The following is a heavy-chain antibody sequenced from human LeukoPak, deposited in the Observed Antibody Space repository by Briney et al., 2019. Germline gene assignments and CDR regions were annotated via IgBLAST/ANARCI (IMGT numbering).Heavy chain of an antibody. CDR1: GGSFSGYY. CDR3: ARDSYYYDSSGYFPGFDP. Sequence: SETLSLTCAVYGGSFSGYYWSWIRQPAGKGLEWIGRIYTSGSTNYNPSLKSRVTISVDTSKNQFSLKLSSVTAADTAVYYCARDSYYYDSSGYFPGFDPWGQGTLVTVSS. J-gene: IGHJ5*02. V-gene: IGHV4-4*07. CDR2: IYTSGST. D-gene: IGHD3-22*01.